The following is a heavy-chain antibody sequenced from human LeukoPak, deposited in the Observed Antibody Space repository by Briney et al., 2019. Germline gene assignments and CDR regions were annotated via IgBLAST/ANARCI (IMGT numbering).Heavy chain of an antibody. CDR3: ARSAFPTAMGIIY. V-gene: IGHV1-69*05. Sequence: VASVKVSCKASGGTFSSYAISWVRQAPGQGREWMGGIIPIFGTANYAQKFQGRVTITMDESTSTAYMELSSLRSEDTAVYYCARSAFPTAMGIIYWGQGTLVTVSS. D-gene: IGHD5-18*01. J-gene: IGHJ4*02. CDR1: GGTFSSYA. CDR2: IIPIFGTA.